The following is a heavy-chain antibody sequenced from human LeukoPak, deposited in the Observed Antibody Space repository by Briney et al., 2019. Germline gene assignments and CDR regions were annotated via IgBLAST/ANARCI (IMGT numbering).Heavy chain of an antibody. D-gene: IGHD3-16*01. CDR2: INRGGNT. CDR3: AREVWGYGMDV. V-gene: IGHV4-34*01. J-gene: IGHJ6*02. CDR1: GGSFSGYY. Sequence: SETLSLTCAVYGGSFSGYYWNWIRQPPGKGLEWIGEINRGGNTNYNPSLKSRVTISVDTSKNQFSLKLSSVTAADTAVYYCAREVWGYGMDVWGQGTTVTVSS.